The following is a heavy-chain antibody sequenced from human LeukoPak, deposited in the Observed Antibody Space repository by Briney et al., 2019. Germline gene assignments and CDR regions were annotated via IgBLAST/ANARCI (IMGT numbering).Heavy chain of an antibody. D-gene: IGHD6-19*01. J-gene: IGHJ3*02. CDR1: GFTFSSYS. Sequence: GGSLRLSCAASGFTFSSYSMNWVRQAPGKGLEWVSSISSSSSYIYYADSVKGRFTISRDNAKNSLYLQMNSLRAEDTAVYYCARDRRAGSSGWHGAFDIWGQGTMVTVSS. V-gene: IGHV3-21*01. CDR2: ISSSSSYI. CDR3: ARDRRAGSSGWHGAFDI.